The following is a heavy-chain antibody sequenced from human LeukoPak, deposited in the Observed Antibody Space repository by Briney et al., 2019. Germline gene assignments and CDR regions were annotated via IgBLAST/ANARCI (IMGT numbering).Heavy chain of an antibody. J-gene: IGHJ4*02. Sequence: PSETLSLTCTVSGGSISSYYWSWIRQPAGKGLEWIGRIYTSGSTNYNPSLKSRVTMSVDTSKNQFSLKLSSVTAADTAVYYCARDRPEDITDYDILTGYQPLYYFDYWGQGTLVTVSS. CDR3: ARDRPEDITDYDILTGYQPLYYFDY. CDR1: GGSISSYY. CDR2: IYTSGST. D-gene: IGHD3-9*01. V-gene: IGHV4-4*07.